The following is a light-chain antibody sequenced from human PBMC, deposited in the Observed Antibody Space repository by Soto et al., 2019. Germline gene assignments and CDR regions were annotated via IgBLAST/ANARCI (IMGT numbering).Light chain of an antibody. V-gene: IGLV2-14*01. CDR3: SSYTSSSTLLYV. Sequence: QSALTQPASVSGSPGQSITISCTGTSSDVGCYNYVSWYQQHPGKAPKLMIYEVSNRPSGVSNRFSGSKSGNTASLTISGLQAEDESDYYCSSYTSSSTLLYVVGTGTKLTVL. CDR2: EVS. J-gene: IGLJ1*01. CDR1: SSDVGCYNY.